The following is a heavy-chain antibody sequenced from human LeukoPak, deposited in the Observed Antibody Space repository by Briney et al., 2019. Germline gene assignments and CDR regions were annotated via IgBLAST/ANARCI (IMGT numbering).Heavy chain of an antibody. CDR3: TTEGERIPWDAFDI. CDR1: GFTFSSYA. Sequence: GGSLRLSCAASGFTFSSYAMSWVRQAPGKGLEWVGRIKSKTDGGTPDYAAPVKGRFTISRDDSKNMLYLQMNSLKTEDTAVYYCTTEGERIPWDAFDIWGQGTMVTVSS. D-gene: IGHD2-15*01. J-gene: IGHJ3*02. V-gene: IGHV3-15*01. CDR2: IKSKTDGGTP.